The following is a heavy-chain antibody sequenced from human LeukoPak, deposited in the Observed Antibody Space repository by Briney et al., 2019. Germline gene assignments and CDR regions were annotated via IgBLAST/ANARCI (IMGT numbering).Heavy chain of an antibody. CDR2: ITGSGSST. Sequence: GWSLRLSCAASGFTFSSYAMTWVRQAPGKGLEWVSSITGSGSSTYYADSVKGRFTISRDNSKNTLYVQVNSLRAEDTAVYFCAKPPRVVVVTAFDSWGQGTLVTVSS. CDR1: GFTFSSYA. D-gene: IGHD2-21*02. V-gene: IGHV3-23*01. CDR3: AKPPRVVVVTAFDS. J-gene: IGHJ4*02.